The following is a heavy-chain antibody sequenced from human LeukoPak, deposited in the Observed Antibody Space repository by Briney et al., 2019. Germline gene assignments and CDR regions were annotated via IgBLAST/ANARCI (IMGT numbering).Heavy chain of an antibody. CDR2: IYYSGST. CDR3: ARVGYCSGGSCIEGWFDP. V-gene: IGHV4-39*07. J-gene: IGHJ5*02. D-gene: IGHD2-15*01. CDR1: GGSISSSSYY. Sequence: SETLSLTCTVSGGSISSSSYYWGWIRQPPGKGLEWIGSIYYSGSTYYNPSLKSRVTISVDTSKNQFSLKLSSVTAADTAVYYCARVGYCSGGSCIEGWFDPWGQGTLVTVSS.